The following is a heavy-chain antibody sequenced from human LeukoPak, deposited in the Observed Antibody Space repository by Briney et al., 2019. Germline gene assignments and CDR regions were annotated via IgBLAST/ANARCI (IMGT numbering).Heavy chain of an antibody. V-gene: IGHV4-30-4*01. CDR3: ARDIVVVPAASPIHWFDP. CDR2: IYYSGST. CDR1: GGSISSGDYY. J-gene: IGHJ5*02. Sequence: SETLSLTCTVSGGSISSGDYYRSWIRQPPGTGLEWIGYIYYSGSTYYNPSLKSRVTISVDTSKNQFSLKLSSVTAADTAVYYCARDIVVVPAASPIHWFDPWGQGTLVTVSS. D-gene: IGHD2-2*01.